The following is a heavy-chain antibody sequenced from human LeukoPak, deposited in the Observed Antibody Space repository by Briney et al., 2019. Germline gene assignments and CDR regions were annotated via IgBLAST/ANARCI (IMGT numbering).Heavy chain of an antibody. CDR2: ISAHNGNT. V-gene: IGHV1-18*01. J-gene: IGHJ4*02. CDR3: ARDGYFDH. CDR1: AYTFTNYG. Sequence: ASVKVSCKASAYTFTNYGIAWVRQAPGQGLEWMGWISAHNGNTNYAQKLQGRVTMTTDTSTNTAYMELRSLASDDTALYYCARDGYFDHWGQGTLVTVYS.